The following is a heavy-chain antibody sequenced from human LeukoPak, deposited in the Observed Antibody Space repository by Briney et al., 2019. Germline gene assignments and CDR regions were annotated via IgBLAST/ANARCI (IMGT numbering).Heavy chain of an antibody. CDR3: ARHLYGDYVGEGDY. CDR2: INWNGGST. Sequence: GGSLRLSCAASGFTFDDYGMSWVRQAPGKGLEWVPGINWNGGSTGYADSVKGRFTISRDNAKNSLYLQMNSLRAEDTALYYCARHLYGDYVGEGDYWGQGTQVTVSS. J-gene: IGHJ4*02. CDR1: GFTFDDYG. V-gene: IGHV3-20*04. D-gene: IGHD4-17*01.